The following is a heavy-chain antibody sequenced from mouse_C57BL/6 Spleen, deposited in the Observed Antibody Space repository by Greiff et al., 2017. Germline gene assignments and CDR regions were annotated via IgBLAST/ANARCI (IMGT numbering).Heavy chain of an antibody. CDR2: IDPNSGGT. Sequence: VQLQQPGAELVKPGASVKLSCKASGYTFTSYWMHWVKQRPGRGLEWIGRIDPNSGGTKYNEKFKSKATLTVDKPSSTAYMQLSSLTSEESAVYYCARDYEYDGGVYAMDYWGQGTSVTVSS. CDR3: ARDYEYDGGVYAMDY. CDR1: GYTFTSYW. V-gene: IGHV1-72*01. D-gene: IGHD2-4*01. J-gene: IGHJ4*01.